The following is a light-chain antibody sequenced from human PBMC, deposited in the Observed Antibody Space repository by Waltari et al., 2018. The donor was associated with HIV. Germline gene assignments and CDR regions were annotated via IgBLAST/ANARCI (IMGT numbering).Light chain of an antibody. CDR1: SLRSYY. CDR3: NSRDSSGNHVV. Sequence: SSELPQDPAVSVALGPTVRITCHGDSLRSYYGSWYQQKPGQAPILVIYNKNNRPSGIPDRFSGSSSGDTTSLTITGAQAEDEADYYCNSRDSSGNHVVFGGGTKLTVL. CDR2: NKN. V-gene: IGLV3-19*01. J-gene: IGLJ2*01.